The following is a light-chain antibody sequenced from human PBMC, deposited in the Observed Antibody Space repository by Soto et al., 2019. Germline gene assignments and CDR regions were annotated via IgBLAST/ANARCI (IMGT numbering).Light chain of an antibody. J-gene: IGKJ3*01. CDR3: QQYNNWPFT. V-gene: IGKV3-15*01. CDR1: QSVNTN. Sequence: EIVMTQSPATLSVSLGERATLSCRASQSVNTNLAWYQQKPGQAPRLLIYGASARATGFPARFSGSGSGTEFTLTISSLQSEDFAVYYCQQYNNWPFTFGPGTKVDIK. CDR2: GAS.